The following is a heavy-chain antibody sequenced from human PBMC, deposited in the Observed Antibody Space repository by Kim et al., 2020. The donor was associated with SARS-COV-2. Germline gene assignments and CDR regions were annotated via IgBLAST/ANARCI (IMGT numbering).Heavy chain of an antibody. V-gene: IGHV7-4-1*02. CDR2: INTYTGNA. CDR1: GYTFTDYA. J-gene: IGHJ4*02. Sequence: ASVKVSCKASGYTFTDYAINWVRQAPGQGLEWMGWINTYTGNATYVQGFKGRGVFSLDTSDNTAYLQISSLKAEDTAMYLCARAGYSGFDYFPDYFDYWGQGTLVTVSS. D-gene: IGHD5-12*01. CDR3: ARAGYSGFDYFPDYFDY.